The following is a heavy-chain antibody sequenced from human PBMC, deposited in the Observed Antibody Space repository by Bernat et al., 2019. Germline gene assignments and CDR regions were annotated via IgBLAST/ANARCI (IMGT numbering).Heavy chain of an antibody. Sequence: EVQLLESGGGFVQPGGSLRLSCAASGFTFSSYVMNWVRQAPGKGLEWVSSISDSGGSTYYADSVVGRFTISRDNSKNTMFLQMSSLRAEDTAVYYCAKDHSGYNIQFDYWGQGALVTVSS. V-gene: IGHV3-23*01. D-gene: IGHD5-12*01. CDR1: GFTFSSYV. J-gene: IGHJ4*02. CDR2: ISDSGGST. CDR3: AKDHSGYNIQFDY.